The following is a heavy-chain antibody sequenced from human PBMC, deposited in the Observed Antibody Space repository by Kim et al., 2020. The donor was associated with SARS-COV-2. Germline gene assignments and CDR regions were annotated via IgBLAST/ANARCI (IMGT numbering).Heavy chain of an antibody. V-gene: IGHV1-46*01. J-gene: IGHJ4*02. CDR1: GYTFTSYY. CDR3: ARENYDSSGYYLYLTTGFDY. D-gene: IGHD3-22*01. CDR2: INPSGGST. Sequence: ASVKVSCKASGYTFTSYYMHWVRQAPGQGLEWMGIINPSGGSTSYAQKFQGRVTMTRDTSTSTVYMELSSLRSEDTAVYYCARENYDSSGYYLYLTTGFDYWGQGTLVTVSS.